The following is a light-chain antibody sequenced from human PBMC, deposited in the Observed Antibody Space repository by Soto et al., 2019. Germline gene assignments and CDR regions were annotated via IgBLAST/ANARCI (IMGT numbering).Light chain of an antibody. V-gene: IGKV3-11*01. CDR1: QSXXSY. CDR2: DAS. CDR3: QQRSHWPTT. J-gene: IGKJ4*01. Sequence: EIVLTQSPXTLXLSPGDRATXSXXXSQSXXSYLGWYQQRPGQAPRLLIYDASNRATGIPARFSGSGSGTNLTLTISSLEPEDFAVYYSQQRSHWPTTFGGGTKVEIK.